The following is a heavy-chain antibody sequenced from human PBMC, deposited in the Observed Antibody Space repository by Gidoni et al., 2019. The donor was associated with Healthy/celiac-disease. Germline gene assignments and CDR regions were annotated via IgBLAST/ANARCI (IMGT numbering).Heavy chain of an antibody. CDR1: GGSFSGYY. Sequence: QVQLQQWGAGLLKPSETLSHTCAVYGGSFSGYYWSWIRQPPGKGLEWIGEINHSGSTNYNPSLKSRVTISVDTSKNQFSLKLSSVTAADTAVYYCARGDYCSSTSCRPDYWGQGTLVTVSS. V-gene: IGHV4-34*01. CDR3: ARGDYCSSTSCRPDY. CDR2: INHSGST. J-gene: IGHJ4*02. D-gene: IGHD2-2*01.